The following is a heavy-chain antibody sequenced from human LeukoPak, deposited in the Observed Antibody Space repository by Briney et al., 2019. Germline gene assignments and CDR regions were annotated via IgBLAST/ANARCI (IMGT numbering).Heavy chain of an antibody. CDR2: ISSSSSYI. CDR3: ARGTSSGWSYFDY. V-gene: IGHV3-21*01. Sequence: GGSLRLSCAASGFTFSSYSMNWVRQAPGKGLEWVSSISSSSSYIYYADSVKGRLTISRDNAKNSLYLQMSSLRAEDTAVYYCARGTSSGWSYFDYWGQGTLVTVSS. CDR1: GFTFSSYS. J-gene: IGHJ4*02. D-gene: IGHD6-19*01.